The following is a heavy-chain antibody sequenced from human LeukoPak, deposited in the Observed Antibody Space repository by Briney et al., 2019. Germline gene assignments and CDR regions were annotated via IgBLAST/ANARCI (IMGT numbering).Heavy chain of an antibody. CDR3: VKITSVTGGDC. J-gene: IGHJ4*02. V-gene: IGHV3-64D*09. D-gene: IGHD1-1*01. CDR1: GFTFSAYA. Sequence: GGSLILSCSASGFTFSAYAMYWVRQAPGKGLEYVSGISSNGGSSFYADSVKGRFTISRDNSKNTLYLQMSSLRAEDTAVYYCVKITSVTGGDCWGQGTRLTVSS. CDR2: ISSNGGSS.